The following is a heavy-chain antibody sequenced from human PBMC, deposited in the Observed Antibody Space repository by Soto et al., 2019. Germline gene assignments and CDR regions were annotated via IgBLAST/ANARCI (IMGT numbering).Heavy chain of an antibody. Sequence: SETLSLTCAVSLDSISSGGYSWSWIRQPPGKGLEWIGYISRSDTNHYNPSLKSRVTISIDRSKNQFSLKLSSVTAADTAVYYCARDGAWRGFDVWGQGTTVTVSS. J-gene: IGHJ6*02. CDR3: ARDGAWRGFDV. CDR1: LDSISSGGYS. D-gene: IGHD1-26*01. CDR2: ISRSDTN. V-gene: IGHV4-30-2*01.